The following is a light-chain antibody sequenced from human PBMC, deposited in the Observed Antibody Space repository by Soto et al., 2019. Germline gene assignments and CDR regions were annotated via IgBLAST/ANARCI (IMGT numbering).Light chain of an antibody. V-gene: IGLV1-47*01. CDR1: SSNIGTNY. Sequence: QSVLTQSPSASGTPGQRVTISCSGTSSNIGTNYVYWYQQLPVTAPKVLIYSNDKRPSGVPDLFSGSKSGTSASLAIMGLRSDDEADYYCAAWDDSLSGPLFGGGTKLTVL. J-gene: IGLJ2*01. CDR2: SND. CDR3: AAWDDSLSGPL.